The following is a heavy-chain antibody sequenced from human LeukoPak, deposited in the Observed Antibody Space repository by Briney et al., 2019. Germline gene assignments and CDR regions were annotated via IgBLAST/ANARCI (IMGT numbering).Heavy chain of an antibody. CDR3: AKFPEIRYFDWLLGDDAFDI. Sequence: GGSLRLSCAASGFTVSSNYMSWVRQAPGKGLEWVSVIYSGGSTYYADSVKGRFTISRDNSKNTLYLQMNSLRAEDTAVYYCAKFPEIRYFDWLLGDDAFDIWGQGTMVTVSS. J-gene: IGHJ3*02. V-gene: IGHV3-53*05. CDR2: IYSGGST. D-gene: IGHD3-9*01. CDR1: GFTVSSNY.